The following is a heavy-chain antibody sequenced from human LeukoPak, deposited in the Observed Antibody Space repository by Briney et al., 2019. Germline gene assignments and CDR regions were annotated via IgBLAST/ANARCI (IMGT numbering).Heavy chain of an antibody. CDR2: IYPGDSDT. D-gene: IGHD2-2*01. CDR3: ARLGYCSRGTCYAFDY. CDR1: GYTFTSYW. J-gene: IGHJ4*02. V-gene: IGHV5-51*01. Sequence: GESLKISCKGSGYTFTSYWICWVRQMPGKGLEWMGIIYPGDSDTRYNPSFQGQVTMSADKSITTAYLHWSSLKASDTAMYYCARLGYCSRGTCYAFDYWGQGTLVTVSS.